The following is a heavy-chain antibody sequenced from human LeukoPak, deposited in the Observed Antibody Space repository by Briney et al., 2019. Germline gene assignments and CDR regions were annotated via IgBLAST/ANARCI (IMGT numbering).Heavy chain of an antibody. CDR2: ISSSGSTI. D-gene: IGHD3-22*01. CDR3: AREIYYDSSGYYYRYYFDY. V-gene: IGHV3-11*01. J-gene: IGHJ4*02. Sequence: KSGGSLRLSCAASGFTFSDYYMSWIRQAPGKGLEWVSYISSSGSTIYYADSAKGRFTISRDNAKNSVYLQMNSLRAEDTAVYYCAREIYYDSSGYYYRYYFDYWGQGTLVTVSS. CDR1: GFTFSDYY.